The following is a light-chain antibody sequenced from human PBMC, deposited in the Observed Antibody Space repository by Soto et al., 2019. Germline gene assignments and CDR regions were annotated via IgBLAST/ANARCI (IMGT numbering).Light chain of an antibody. CDR2: WAS. J-gene: IGKJ1*01. Sequence: DFVMTQSPDSLAVSLGERVTINCKSSQSVFYSSNNKNFLAWYQRKPGQPPKLLIYWASTRESGVPDRFSGSGSGTDFALTISSLQAEDVAVYYCQQYYSTPWTFGQVTKVEIK. CDR1: QSVFYSSNNKNF. V-gene: IGKV4-1*01. CDR3: QQYYSTPWT.